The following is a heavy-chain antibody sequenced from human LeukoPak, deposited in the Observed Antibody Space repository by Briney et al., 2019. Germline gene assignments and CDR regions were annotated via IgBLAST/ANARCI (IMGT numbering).Heavy chain of an antibody. J-gene: IGHJ4*02. CDR3: ARSYSFPEGFDY. Sequence: SETLSLTCTVSGGSISSYYWSWIRQPPGKGLEWIGYIYYSGSTNYNPSLKSRVTISVDTSKNQFSLKLSSVTAADTAVYYCARSYSFPEGFDYWGQGTLVTVSS. CDR2: IYYSGST. D-gene: IGHD1-14*01. CDR1: GGSISSYY. V-gene: IGHV4-59*08.